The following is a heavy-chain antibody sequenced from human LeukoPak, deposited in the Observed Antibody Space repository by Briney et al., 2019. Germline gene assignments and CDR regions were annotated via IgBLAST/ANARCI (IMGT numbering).Heavy chain of an antibody. Sequence: ASVTVSFKSSGYTFTGYYMHWVRQAPGQGLEWMGWINPNSGGTNYAQKFQGRVTMTRDTSISTAYMELSRLRSDDTAVYSCVRGPGGYYDRSGYSYWGQGTLVTVSS. CDR1: GYTFTGYY. CDR3: VRGPGGYYDRSGYSY. D-gene: IGHD3-22*01. CDR2: INPNSGGT. V-gene: IGHV1-2*02. J-gene: IGHJ4*02.